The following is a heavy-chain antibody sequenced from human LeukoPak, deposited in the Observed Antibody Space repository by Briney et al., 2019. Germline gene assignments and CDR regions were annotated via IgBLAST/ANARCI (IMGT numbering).Heavy chain of an antibody. CDR1: GHTFTGYY. CDR2: INPNSGGT. CDR3: ARDIATVTTSTYGMDV. Sequence: ASVKVSCKASGHTFTGYYMHWVRQAPGQGLEWMGWINPNSGGTNYAQKFQGRVTMTRDTSISTAYMELSRLRSDDTAVYYCARDIATVTTSTYGMDVWGQGTTVTVSS. J-gene: IGHJ6*02. D-gene: IGHD4-17*01. V-gene: IGHV1-2*02.